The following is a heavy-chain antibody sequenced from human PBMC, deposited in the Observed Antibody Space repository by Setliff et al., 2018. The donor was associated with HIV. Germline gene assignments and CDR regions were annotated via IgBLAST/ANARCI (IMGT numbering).Heavy chain of an antibody. Sequence: GGSLRLFCAASGFTFSSYGMHWVRQAPGKGLEWVAFIRYDGSNKYYADSVKGRFTISRDNGKNLLYLQMNSLRAEDTAVYYCARGGRLQYFDWPSYAMDVWGQGTTVTVSS. V-gene: IGHV3-30*02. CDR1: GFTFSSYG. CDR2: IRYDGSNK. D-gene: IGHD3-9*01. CDR3: ARGGRLQYFDWPSYAMDV. J-gene: IGHJ6*02.